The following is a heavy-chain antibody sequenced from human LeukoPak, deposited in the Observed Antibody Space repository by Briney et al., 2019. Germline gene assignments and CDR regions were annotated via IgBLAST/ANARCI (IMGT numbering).Heavy chain of an antibody. CDR3: ASGGGSSWYKFYYYYYMDV. J-gene: IGHJ6*03. V-gene: IGHV4-4*02. Sequence: SETLSLTCAVSGGSISSSNWWSWVRQPPGKGLEWIGEIYHSGSTNYNPSLKSRVTISVDKSKNQFSLKLSSVTAADTAVYYCASGGGSSWYKFYYYYYMDVWGKGTTVTVSS. CDR1: GGSISSSNW. D-gene: IGHD6-13*01. CDR2: IYHSGST.